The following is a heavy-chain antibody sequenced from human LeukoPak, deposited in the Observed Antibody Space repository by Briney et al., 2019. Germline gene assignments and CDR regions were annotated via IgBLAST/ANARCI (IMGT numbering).Heavy chain of an antibody. CDR1: GVSISETTYY. V-gene: IGHV4-39*01. J-gene: IGHJ3*02. Sequence: SETLSLTCSVSGVSISETTYYWGWIRQPPGKALEWIGSIFYSGSTYYNPSLKSRVTISVDTSNNQFSLKLSSVTAADTAVYFCARHVTSFHIWGQGTMVTVSS. CDR3: ARHVTSFHI. CDR2: IFYSGST. D-gene: IGHD2-21*02.